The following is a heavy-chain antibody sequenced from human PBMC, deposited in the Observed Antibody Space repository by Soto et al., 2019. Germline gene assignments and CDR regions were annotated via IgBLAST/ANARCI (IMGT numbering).Heavy chain of an antibody. CDR2: TYYRSKWYN. J-gene: IGHJ6*03. V-gene: IGHV6-1*01. Sequence: PSQTLSLTCAISGDSVSSNSAAWNWIRQSPSRGLEWLGRTYYRSKWYNDYAVSVKSRITHNPDTSKNQFSLQLNSVTPEDTAVYYCARGITGTTNLYYYYMDVWGKGTTVTVSS. CDR3: ARGITGTTNLYYYYMDV. CDR1: GDSVSSNSAA. D-gene: IGHD1-7*01.